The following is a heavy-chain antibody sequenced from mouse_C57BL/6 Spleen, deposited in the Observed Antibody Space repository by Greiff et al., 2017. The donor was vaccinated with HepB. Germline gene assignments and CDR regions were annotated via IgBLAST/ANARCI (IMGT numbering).Heavy chain of an antibody. CDR2: IDPSDSYT. J-gene: IGHJ3*01. CDR1: GYTFTSYW. V-gene: IGHV1-50*01. Sequence: QVQLQQPGAELVKPGASVKLSCKASGYTFTSYWMQWVKQRPGQGLEWIGEIDPSDSYTNYNQKFKGKATLTVDTSSSTAYMQLSSLTSEDSAVYYCASYGSSRAWFAYWGQGTLVTVSA. CDR3: ASYGSSRAWFAY. D-gene: IGHD1-1*01.